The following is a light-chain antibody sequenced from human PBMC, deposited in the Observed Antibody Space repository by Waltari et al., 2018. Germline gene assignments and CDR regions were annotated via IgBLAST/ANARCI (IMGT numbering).Light chain of an antibody. CDR2: KAS. CDR3: QQYEAFPVT. J-gene: IGKJ1*01. V-gene: IGKV1-5*03. CDR1: QSVNRW. Sequence: DIQMTQSPSTLSASVADRVTITCRARQSVNRWLAWYQQKPGTAPKLLISKASALQNGVAPRFSGGGSGTEFTLTISNLQPDDSSTYYCQQYEAFPVTFGHGTKVEIK.